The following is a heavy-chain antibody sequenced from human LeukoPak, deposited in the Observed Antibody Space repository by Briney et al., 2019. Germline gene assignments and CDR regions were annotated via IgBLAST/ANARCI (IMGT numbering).Heavy chain of an antibody. J-gene: IGHJ4*02. D-gene: IGHD1-26*01. CDR1: GFTFSSYA. V-gene: IGHV3-21*01. CDR2: ITSSSTYI. CDR3: ARNADPSGKYPDY. Sequence: GGSLRLSCAASGFTFSSYAMNWVRQAPGMGLEWVSSITSSSTYIYYADSLKGRFTISRDNAKNSLYLQMNSLRAEDTALYYCARNADPSGKYPDYWGQGILVTVSS.